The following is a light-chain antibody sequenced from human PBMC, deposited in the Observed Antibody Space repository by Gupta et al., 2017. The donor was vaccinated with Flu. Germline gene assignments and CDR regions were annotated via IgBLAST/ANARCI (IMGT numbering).Light chain of an antibody. Sequence: EIVLTQSPGTLSLSPGARATLSCRASQIISNNYLAWYQQRPDQAPRLLIYDASGRATDIPDRFSGSGSGTDFTLTISRLEPEDYAVYHCQQYGSSPWTFGPGTKVEIK. CDR2: DAS. CDR3: QQYGSSPWT. V-gene: IGKV3-20*01. CDR1: QIISNNY. J-gene: IGKJ1*01.